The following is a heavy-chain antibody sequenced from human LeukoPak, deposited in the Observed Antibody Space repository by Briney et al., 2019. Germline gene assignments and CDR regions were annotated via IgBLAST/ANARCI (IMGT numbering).Heavy chain of an antibody. J-gene: IGHJ6*02. CDR3: ARQDPDYYDSSETIGMDV. Sequence: ASVKVSCKASGYTFTSYDINWVRQATGQGLEWMGWMNPNSGNTGYAQKFQGRVTMTRNTSISTAYMELSSLRSEDTAVYYCARQDPDYYDSSETIGMDVWGQGTTVTVSS. CDR2: MNPNSGNT. V-gene: IGHV1-8*01. D-gene: IGHD3-22*01. CDR1: GYTFTSYD.